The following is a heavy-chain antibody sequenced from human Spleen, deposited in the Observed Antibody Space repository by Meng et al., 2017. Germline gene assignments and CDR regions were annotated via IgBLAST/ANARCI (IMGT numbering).Heavy chain of an antibody. D-gene: IGHD3-22*01. CDR2: ISGSGVST. CDR1: GFTFGDYT. Sequence: GGSLRLSCAASGFTFGDYTMSWVRQAPGKGLEWVSTISGSGVSTYYADSVKGRFTISRDNSRNTLYLQMNSLRAEDTAVYYCADHDTSGFYQVSQFDYWGQGTLVTVSS. V-gene: IGHV3-23*01. CDR3: ADHDTSGFYQVSQFDY. J-gene: IGHJ4*02.